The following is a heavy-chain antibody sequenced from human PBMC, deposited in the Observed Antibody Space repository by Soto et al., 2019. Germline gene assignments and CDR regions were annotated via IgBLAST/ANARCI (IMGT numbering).Heavy chain of an antibody. V-gene: IGHV3-30-3*01. J-gene: IGHJ4*02. Sequence: QVQLVESGGGVVQPGRSLRLSCAASGFSFRSYAMHWVRQAPGKGLEWVAVMSYDGSDKDYADSVKGRFTISRDNSKNTLYLQMSSLRAEDTAVYYCASARLDTPALEYWGQGTLVTVSS. CDR1: GFSFRSYA. CDR2: MSYDGSDK. CDR3: ASARLDTPALEY. D-gene: IGHD2-2*01.